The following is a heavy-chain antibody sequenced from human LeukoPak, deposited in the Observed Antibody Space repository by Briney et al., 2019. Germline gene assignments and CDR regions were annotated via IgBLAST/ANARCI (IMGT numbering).Heavy chain of an antibody. CDR3: AKLGRAIDKV. Sequence: GGSLRLSCAASGFTVSSNYMSWVRQAPGKGLEWVSAISGSGGSTYYADSVKGRLTISRDNSKNTLYLQMNSLRAEDTAVYYCAKLGRAIDKVWGQGTLVTVSS. CDR1: GFTVSSNY. D-gene: IGHD1-26*01. J-gene: IGHJ4*02. CDR2: ISGSGGST. V-gene: IGHV3-23*01.